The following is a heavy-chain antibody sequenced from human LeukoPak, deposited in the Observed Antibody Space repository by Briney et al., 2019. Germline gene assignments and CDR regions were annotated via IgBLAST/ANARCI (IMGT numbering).Heavy chain of an antibody. CDR1: GYSFTSYW. J-gene: IGHJ6*04. D-gene: IGHD2-2*01. CDR3: ARGPAANPAGYYYYGMDV. V-gene: IGHV5-10-1*01. Sequence: GESLKISCKGSGYSFTSYWISWVRQMPGKGLEWMGRIDPSDSYTNYSPSFQGHVTISADKSISTAYLQWSSLKASDTAMYYCARGPAANPAGYYYYGMDVWGKGTTVTVSS. CDR2: IDPSDSYT.